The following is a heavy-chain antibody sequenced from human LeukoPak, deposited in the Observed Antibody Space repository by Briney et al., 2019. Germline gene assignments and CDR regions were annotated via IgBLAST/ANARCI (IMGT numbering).Heavy chain of an antibody. CDR1: GYTFTGYY. CDR2: INPNSGGT. V-gene: IGHV1-2*02. J-gene: IGHJ4*02. CDR3: ARVRGIVGATKQYYFDY. D-gene: IGHD1-26*01. Sequence: ASVKVSCKASGYTFTGYYMHWVRQAPGQGLEWMGWINPNSGGTNYAQKFQGRVTMTRDTSISTAYMELSRLRSDDTAVYYCARVRGIVGATKQYYFDYWGQGTLVTVSS.